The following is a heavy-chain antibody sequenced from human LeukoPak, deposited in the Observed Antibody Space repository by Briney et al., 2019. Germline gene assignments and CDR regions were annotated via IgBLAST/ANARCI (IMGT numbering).Heavy chain of an antibody. CDR1: GFTFSSYG. Sequence: GGSLRLSCAASGFTFSSYGMHWVRQAPGKGLEWVAVIWFDGSSEYYADSVKGRFTISRDNSQNTVFLQMNSVRVEDTAVYYCARSYSNHLFGMDVWGQGTAVTVSS. J-gene: IGHJ6*02. D-gene: IGHD4-11*01. CDR3: ARSYSNHLFGMDV. V-gene: IGHV3-33*01. CDR2: IWFDGSSE.